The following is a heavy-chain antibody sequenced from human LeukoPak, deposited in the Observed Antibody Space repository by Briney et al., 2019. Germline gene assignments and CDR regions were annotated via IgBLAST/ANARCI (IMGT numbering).Heavy chain of an antibody. CDR2: IKEDGTEK. CDR3: TRDDPRVGSTETD. J-gene: IGHJ4*02. V-gene: IGHV3-7*01. D-gene: IGHD1-26*01. CDR1: GFTFSSYA. Sequence: PGGSLRLSCAAAGFTFSSYAMHWVRQAPGKGLEWVANIKEDGTEKFYVDSVKGRFTVSRDNARASVFLQMNSLRAEDTAVYYCTRDDPRVGSTETDWGQGTLVTVSS.